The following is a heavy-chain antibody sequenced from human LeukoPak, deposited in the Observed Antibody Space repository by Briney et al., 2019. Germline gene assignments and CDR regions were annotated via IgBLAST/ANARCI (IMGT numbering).Heavy chain of an antibody. CDR3: ARPRYSSGWFDY. CDR2: IYYSGST. D-gene: IGHD6-19*01. V-gene: IGHV4-59*08. J-gene: IGHJ4*02. Sequence: SETLSVTCTVSGGSISSYYWSWIRQPPGKGLEWIGYIYYSGSTNYNPSLKSRVTISVDTSKNQFSLKLSSVTAADTAVYYCARPRYSSGWFDYWGQGTLVTVSS. CDR1: GGSISSYY.